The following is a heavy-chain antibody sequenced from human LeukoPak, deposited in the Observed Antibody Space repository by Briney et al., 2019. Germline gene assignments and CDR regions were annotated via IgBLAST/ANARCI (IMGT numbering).Heavy chain of an antibody. V-gene: IGHV4-59*02. CDR1: GASVDGHY. J-gene: IGHJ6*02. CDR2: VYYSGSI. CDR3: ARLSRVAVAGSYGYHSMDV. D-gene: IGHD6-19*01. Sequence: SETLSLTCIVSGASVDGHYWSWIRLPPGKGLEWIGFVYYSGSISYNPSLKSRVTISADTSNNQFSLKLDSVTAADTAVYYCARLSRVAVAGSYGYHSMDVWGRGTTVTVSS.